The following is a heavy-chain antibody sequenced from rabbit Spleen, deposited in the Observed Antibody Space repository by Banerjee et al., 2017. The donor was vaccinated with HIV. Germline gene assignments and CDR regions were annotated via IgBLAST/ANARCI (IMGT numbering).Heavy chain of an antibody. Sequence: LEESGGGLVKPGGTLTLTCTVSGFSFSSNWICWVRQAPGKGLEWIACIYAGSSGSTGYASWAKGRFTISKTSSTTVTLQMTSLTAADTATYFCARSPDSTTIYGRTFNLWGQGTLVTVS. V-gene: IGHV1S45*01. CDR3: ARSPDSTTIYGRTFNL. CDR2: IYAGSSGST. D-gene: IGHD5-1*01. CDR1: GFSFSSNW. J-gene: IGHJ4*01.